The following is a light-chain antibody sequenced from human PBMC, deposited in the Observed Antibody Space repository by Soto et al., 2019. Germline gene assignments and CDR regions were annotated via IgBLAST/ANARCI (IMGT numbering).Light chain of an antibody. Sequence: EFVLTQSPGTLSLSLGERATLSCRASQTVRNNYLAWYQQKPGQAPRLLIYDASTRATGIPARFSGSGSGTEFTLTISSLQSEDFAVYYCQQYNNWPRTFGQGTKVDIK. J-gene: IGKJ1*01. CDR1: QTVRNN. CDR2: DAS. V-gene: IGKV3-15*01. CDR3: QQYNNWPRT.